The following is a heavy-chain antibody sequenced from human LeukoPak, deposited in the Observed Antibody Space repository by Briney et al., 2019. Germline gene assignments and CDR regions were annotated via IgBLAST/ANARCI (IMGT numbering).Heavy chain of an antibody. V-gene: IGHV3-48*03. J-gene: IGHJ6*02. CDR3: ARRQVTQLAPYYYDGMDV. CDR1: EFXFSSYV. Sequence: GGSLRLSCAASEFXFSSYVVSWVRTAPGTGVKCVSYISGSGSNIYYADSVNGRFTISRDNAKNSLYLQMNSLRANDTAVYYCARRQVTQLAPYYYDGMDVWGRGTTVTVSS. D-gene: IGHD6-6*01. CDR2: ISGSGSNI.